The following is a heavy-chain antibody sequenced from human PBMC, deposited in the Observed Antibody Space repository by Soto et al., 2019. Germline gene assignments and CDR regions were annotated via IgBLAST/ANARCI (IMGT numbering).Heavy chain of an antibody. CDR3: ACPSGYTSGDYGLDV. CDR1: GGTFSSHA. CDR2: IIPIFGPA. Sequence: QVLLVQSGAEVKKPGSSVKVSCKASGGTFSSHAITWVRQAPGQGLEWMGGIIPIFGPANYAQKFQGRVTITADESTSTACMGLSSLRPEDTAVYYWACPSGYTSGDYGLDVWGQGTTVTVSS. V-gene: IGHV1-69*01. J-gene: IGHJ6*02. D-gene: IGHD5-18*01.